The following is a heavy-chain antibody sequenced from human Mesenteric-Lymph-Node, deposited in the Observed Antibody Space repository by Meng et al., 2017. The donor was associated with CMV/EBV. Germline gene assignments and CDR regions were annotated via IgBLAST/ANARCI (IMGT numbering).Heavy chain of an antibody. J-gene: IGHJ4*02. CDR2: INTYNGNP. D-gene: IGHD6-19*01. V-gene: IGHV1-18*01. CDR3: ARGENGIAVAGFDY. Sequence: ASVKVSCKASGYTFTNYGISWVRQAPGQGLEWMGWINTYNGNPKYAQKFQGRVTMTTDTSTSTAYMELRSLRSDDTAVYYCARGENGIAVAGFDYWGQGTLVTVSS. CDR1: GYTFTNYG.